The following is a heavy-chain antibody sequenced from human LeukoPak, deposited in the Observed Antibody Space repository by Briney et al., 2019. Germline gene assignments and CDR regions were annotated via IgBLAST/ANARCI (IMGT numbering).Heavy chain of an antibody. CDR3: ARVGVEQYLVLSYSMDV. Sequence: GGSLRLSCAASGFIFSNYGMHWVRQTPGMGLEWVTFIKSDGSEKDYADSVRGRFTVSRDNAKNSLHLQMNSLRADDTAVYYCARVGVEQYLVLSYSMDVWGKGTTVTVS. J-gene: IGHJ6*03. CDR1: GFIFSNYG. D-gene: IGHD6-13*01. V-gene: IGHV3-30*02. CDR2: IKSDGSEK.